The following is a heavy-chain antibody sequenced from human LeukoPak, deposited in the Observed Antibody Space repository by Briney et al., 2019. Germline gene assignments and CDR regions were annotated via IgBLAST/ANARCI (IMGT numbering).Heavy chain of an antibody. J-gene: IGHJ4*02. CDR3: AKGGMITFGYLDYFDY. CDR1: GFTSSSYA. Sequence: PSGGSLRLSCAASGFTSSSYAMSWVRQAPGKGLEWVSAISGSGGSTYYADSVKGRFTISRDNSKNTLYLQMNSLRAEDTAVYYCAKGGMITFGYLDYFDYWGQGTLVTVSS. V-gene: IGHV3-23*01. CDR2: ISGSGGST. D-gene: IGHD3-16*01.